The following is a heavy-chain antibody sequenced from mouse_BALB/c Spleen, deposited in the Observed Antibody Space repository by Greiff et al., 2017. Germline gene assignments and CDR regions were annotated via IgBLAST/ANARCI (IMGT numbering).Heavy chain of an antibody. V-gene: IGHV1S126*01. CDR1: GYSFTSYW. CDR2: IDPSDSET. CDR3: AREGDNYFDY. D-gene: IGHD3-3*01. Sequence: VQLQESGPQLVRPGASVKISCKASGYSFTSYWMHWVKQRPGQGLEWIGMIDPSDSETRLNQKFKDKATLTVDKSSSTAYMQLSSPTSEDSAVYYCAREGDNYFDYWGQGTTLTVSS. J-gene: IGHJ2*01.